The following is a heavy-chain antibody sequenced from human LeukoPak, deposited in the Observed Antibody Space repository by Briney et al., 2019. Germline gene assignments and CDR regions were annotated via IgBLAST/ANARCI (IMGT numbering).Heavy chain of an antibody. CDR1: GGTIRSFH. CDR2: IYYRGST. Sequence: SETLSLTCSVPGGTIRSFHWSRIRQPPGKGLEWIGYIYYRGSTNYNPSLKSRVTISVDTSKNQCSLKLSCVLAADTAVYYCARHSYCMGGSCDRVDWFFPWGRGSLVSVSS. CDR3: ARHSYCMGGSCDRVDWFFP. V-gene: IGHV4-59*08. J-gene: IGHJ5*02. D-gene: IGHD2-15*01.